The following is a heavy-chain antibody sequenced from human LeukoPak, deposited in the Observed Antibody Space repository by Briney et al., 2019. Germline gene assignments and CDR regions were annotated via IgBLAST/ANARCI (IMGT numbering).Heavy chain of an antibody. CDR1: GFTFSNYW. CDR2: IKQDGSEK. D-gene: IGHD4-17*01. J-gene: IGHJ6*03. Sequence: SGGSLRLSCAASGFTFSNYWMSWVRQAPGKGLEWVANIKQDGSEKYYVDSVKGRFTISRDNAKNSLYLQMNSLRVEDTAVYYCARDATTELGTVYMDVWGKGTTVTISS. CDR3: ARDATTELGTVYMDV. V-gene: IGHV3-7*01.